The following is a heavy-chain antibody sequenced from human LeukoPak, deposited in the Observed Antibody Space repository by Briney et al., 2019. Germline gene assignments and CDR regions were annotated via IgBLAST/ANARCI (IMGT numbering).Heavy chain of an antibody. D-gene: IGHD3-22*01. CDR2: ISSSGSTI. CDR3: AKGVRSSGYYYPDY. Sequence: GGSLRLSCAASGFTFSSYEMNWVRQAPGKGLEWVSYISSSGSTIYYADSVKGRFTISRDNAKNSLYLQMNSLRAEDTAVYYCAKGVRSSGYYYPDYWGQGTLVTVSS. J-gene: IGHJ4*02. CDR1: GFTFSSYE. V-gene: IGHV3-48*03.